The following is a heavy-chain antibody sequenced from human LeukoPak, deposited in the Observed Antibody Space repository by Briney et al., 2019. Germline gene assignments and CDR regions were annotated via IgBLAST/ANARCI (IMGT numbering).Heavy chain of an antibody. J-gene: IGHJ4*02. Sequence: SETLSLTCSVSGGSISSSSSYWGWIRQPPGKGLEWIGSIYYSGSSFDNPALKSRVTISVDTSKNQFSLKLTSVTAADTAVYYCARQTGSGLFILPGGQGTLVTVSS. D-gene: IGHD3/OR15-3a*01. V-gene: IGHV4-39*01. CDR1: GGSISSSSSY. CDR2: IYYSGSS. CDR3: ARQTGSGLFILP.